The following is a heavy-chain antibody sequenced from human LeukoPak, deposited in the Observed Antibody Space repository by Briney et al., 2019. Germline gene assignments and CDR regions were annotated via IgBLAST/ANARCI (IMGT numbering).Heavy chain of an antibody. Sequence: GGSPRLSCTGSEFIFRTYWMHWVRQAPGKGLVWVAHINTDGSVISHADSVKGRLTISRDNAKNTLYLEMKSLRLEDTAMYYCARVPTNTYGLADWGQGTLVSVSS. CDR3: ARVPTNTYGLAD. CDR2: INTDGSVI. V-gene: IGHV3-74*01. J-gene: IGHJ4*02. D-gene: IGHD5-18*01. CDR1: EFIFRTYW.